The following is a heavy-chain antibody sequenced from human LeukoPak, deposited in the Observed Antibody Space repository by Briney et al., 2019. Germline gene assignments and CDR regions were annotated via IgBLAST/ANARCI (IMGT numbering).Heavy chain of an antibody. CDR1: GFTFSSYG. CDR2: ITGSGPTT. CDR3: AKAPDPVWGSYRNNYFDS. D-gene: IGHD3-16*02. J-gene: IGHJ5*01. Sequence: GGSLRLSCAASGFTFSSYGMHWVRQAPGKGLEWVSAITGSGPTTYYAASVKGRFTISRDNTNNLVFLQMSSLRAEDTAVYYCAKAPDPVWGSYRNNYFDSWGQGTLVSVS. V-gene: IGHV3-23*01.